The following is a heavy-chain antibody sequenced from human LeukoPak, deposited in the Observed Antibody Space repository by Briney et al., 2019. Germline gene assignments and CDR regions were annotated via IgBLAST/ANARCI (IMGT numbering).Heavy chain of an antibody. V-gene: IGHV4-4*07. CDR3: AKGAGPPWFDP. CDR2: IYTSGST. CDR1: GGSISSYY. D-gene: IGHD6-19*01. J-gene: IGHJ5*02. Sequence: SETLSLTCTVSGGSISSYYWSWIRQPAGKGLEWIGRIYTSGSTNYNPSLKSRVTISIDTSRNQFSMNLNSVTAADTAVYYCAKGAGPPWFDPWGQGTLVTVSS.